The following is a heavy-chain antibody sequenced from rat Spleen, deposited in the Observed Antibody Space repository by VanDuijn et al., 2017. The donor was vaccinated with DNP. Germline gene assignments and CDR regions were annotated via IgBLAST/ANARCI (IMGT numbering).Heavy chain of an antibody. CDR3: ARQEYYSAPY. CDR1: GFTLSNYD. J-gene: IGHJ2*01. V-gene: IGHV5-25*01. D-gene: IGHD1-1*01. CDR2: ISTSGGST. Sequence: EVQLVESGGGLVQPGRSLKLSCAASGFTLSNYDMAWVRQAPTKGLEWVASISTSGGSTYYRDSVKGRFTVSRDNAKSTLYLQMDSLRSEDTATYYCARQEYYSAPYWGQGVMVTVSS.